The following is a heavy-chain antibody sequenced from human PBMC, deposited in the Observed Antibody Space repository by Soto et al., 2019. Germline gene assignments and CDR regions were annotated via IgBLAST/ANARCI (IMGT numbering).Heavy chain of an antibody. CDR3: TTEEQVVSYYYYYYMDV. V-gene: IGHV3-15*01. Sequence: GGSLRLSCAASGFTFSKAWMSWVRQAPGKGLEWVGRIKSKTDGGTTDYAAPVKGRFTISRDDSKNMLYLQMNSLKTEDTAVYYCTTEEQVVSYYYYYYMDVWGKGTTVTVSS. CDR1: GFTFSKAW. J-gene: IGHJ6*03. CDR2: IKSKTDGGTT.